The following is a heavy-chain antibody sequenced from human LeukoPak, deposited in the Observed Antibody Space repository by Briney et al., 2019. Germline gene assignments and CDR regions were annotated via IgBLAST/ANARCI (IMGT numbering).Heavy chain of an antibody. Sequence: PGRSLRLSCAASGFIFNNFGMHWVRQAPGKGLEWVSSITGSHGRTYNTDSVKGRFTISRDNSQNTLYLQMNSLRAEDTAVYYCTKDPNGDYVGAFDPWGQGTLVTVSS. V-gene: IGHV3-23*01. CDR3: TKDPNGDYVGAFDP. CDR2: ITGSHGRT. D-gene: IGHD4-17*01. CDR1: GFIFNNFG. J-gene: IGHJ5*02.